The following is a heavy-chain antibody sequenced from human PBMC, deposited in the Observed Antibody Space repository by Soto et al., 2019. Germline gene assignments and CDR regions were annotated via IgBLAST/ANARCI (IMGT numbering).Heavy chain of an antibody. V-gene: IGHV3-23*01. D-gene: IGHD1-26*01. J-gene: IGHJ4*02. CDR3: ARRGSGSYSDY. Sequence: EVQLLESGGGLVQPGGSLRLSCAASGFTFSSYAMRWVRQAPVKGLEWVSAISGSGGSTYYADSVKGRFTISRDNSKNPLYLQMNSLRAEDTSVYYCARRGSGSYSDYWGQGTLVTVSS. CDR1: GFTFSSYA. CDR2: ISGSGGST.